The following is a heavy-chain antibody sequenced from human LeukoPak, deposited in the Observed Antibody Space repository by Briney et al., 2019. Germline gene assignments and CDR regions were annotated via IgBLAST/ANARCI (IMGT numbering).Heavy chain of an antibody. Sequence: PSETLSLTCTVSGGSISSSSYYWGWIRRPPGKGLEWIGSIYYSGSTYYNPSLKSRVTISVDTSKNQFSLKLSSVTAADTAVYYCARGYDSSGYYYRGVDGTFDYWGQGTLVTVSS. CDR1: GGSISSSSYY. CDR2: IYYSGST. V-gene: IGHV4-39*07. CDR3: ARGYDSSGYYYRGVDGTFDY. J-gene: IGHJ4*02. D-gene: IGHD3-22*01.